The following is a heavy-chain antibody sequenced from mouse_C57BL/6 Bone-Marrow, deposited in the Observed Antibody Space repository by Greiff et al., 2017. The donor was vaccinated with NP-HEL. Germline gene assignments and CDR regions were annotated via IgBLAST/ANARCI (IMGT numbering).Heavy chain of an antibody. V-gene: IGHV1-63*01. CDR2: IYPGGGYT. CDR3: ARGYYGSSYRNFDV. J-gene: IGHJ1*03. Sequence: QVHVKQSGAELVRPGTSVKMSCKASGYTFTNYWIGWAKQRPGHGLEWIGDIYPGGGYTNYNEKFKGKATLTADKSSSTAYMQFSSLTSEDSAIYYCARGYYGSSYRNFDVWGTGTTVTVSS. D-gene: IGHD1-1*01. CDR1: GYTFTNYW.